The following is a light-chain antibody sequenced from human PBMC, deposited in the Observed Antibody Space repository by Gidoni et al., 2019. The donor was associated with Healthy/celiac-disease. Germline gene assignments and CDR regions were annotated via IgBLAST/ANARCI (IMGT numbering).Light chain of an antibody. V-gene: IGKV3-15*01. CDR3: QQYNNWPPYT. CDR2: GAS. Sequence: EIVMTQSPATLSVSPGERATLPCRASQSVSSNLACYQQKPGQAPRLLIYGASTRATGISARFSGSGSGTEVTLTISSLQSEDFSVYYCQQYNNWPPYTFGQGTKLEIK. CDR1: QSVSSN. J-gene: IGKJ2*01.